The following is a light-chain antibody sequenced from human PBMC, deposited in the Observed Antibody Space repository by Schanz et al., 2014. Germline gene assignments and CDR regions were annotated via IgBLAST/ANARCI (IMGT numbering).Light chain of an antibody. CDR2: AAS. Sequence: DIQMPQSPSSLSASVGDRVTITCRASQSISSFLNWYQQKPGKAPKLLIYAASSLQSAVPSRFIGSGSGTDFTLTISSLQPEDFATYYCQQSYSTPLTFGGGTKVEIE. CDR3: QQSYSTPLT. CDR1: QSISSF. J-gene: IGKJ4*01. V-gene: IGKV1-39*01.